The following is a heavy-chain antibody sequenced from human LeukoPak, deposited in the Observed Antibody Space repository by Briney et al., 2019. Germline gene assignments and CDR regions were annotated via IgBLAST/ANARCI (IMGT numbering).Heavy chain of an antibody. D-gene: IGHD2-15*01. CDR1: GYSFTNNW. Sequence: GESLKISCKGSGYSFTNNWIGWVRQMPGKGLEWWGTTYPGDSNTRYSPSFQGQVTISADKSISSAYLQWSSLKASDTAMYYCVRSPACSSGTCYPNWFDPWGQGTLVTVSS. CDR2: TYPGDSNT. V-gene: IGHV5-51*01. CDR3: VRSPACSSGTCYPNWFDP. J-gene: IGHJ5*02.